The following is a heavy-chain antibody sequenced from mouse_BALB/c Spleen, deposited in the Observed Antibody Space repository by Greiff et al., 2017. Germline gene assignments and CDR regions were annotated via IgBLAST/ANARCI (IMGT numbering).Heavy chain of an antibody. J-gene: IGHJ2*01. CDR3: AKEGYYGSRGAFDY. V-gene: IGHV1-12*01. D-gene: IGHD1-1*01. CDR1: GYTFTSYN. CDR2: IYPGNGDT. Sequence: QVQLQQPGAELVKPGASVKMSCKASGYTFTSYNMHWVKQTPGQGLEWIGAIYPGNGDTSYNQKFKGKATLTADKSSSTAYMQLSSLTSEDSAVYYCAKEGYYGSRGAFDYWGQGTTLTVSS.